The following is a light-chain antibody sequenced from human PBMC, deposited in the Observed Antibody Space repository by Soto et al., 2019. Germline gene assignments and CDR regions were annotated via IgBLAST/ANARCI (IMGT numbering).Light chain of an antibody. CDR2: YDD. CDR3: AAWDDSLNAPV. J-gene: IGLJ3*02. CDR1: SSNIGNNA. V-gene: IGLV1-36*01. Sequence: QSVLTQPPSVSEAPRQRVTISCSGSSSNIGNNAVNWYQQLPGKAPKLLIYYDDLLPSGVSDRFSGSKSGTSASLAISGLQAEDEADFYRAAWDDSLNAPVFGGGTKVTVL.